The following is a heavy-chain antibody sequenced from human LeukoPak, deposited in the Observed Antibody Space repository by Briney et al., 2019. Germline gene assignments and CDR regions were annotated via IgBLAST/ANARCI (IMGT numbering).Heavy chain of an antibody. CDR3: ARSGARSGGQWLPDDAFDI. CDR2: IYYTGST. V-gene: IGHV4-59*01. Sequence: KTSETLSLTCTVSGGSISVFYWSWIRQPPGKGLEWIGFIYYTGSTNYNPSLKSRVTMSVDMSKNHFSLKLTSVTAADTAVYYCARSGARSGGQWLPDDAFDIWGQGTMVTVSS. CDR1: GGSISVFY. D-gene: IGHD5-12*01. J-gene: IGHJ3*02.